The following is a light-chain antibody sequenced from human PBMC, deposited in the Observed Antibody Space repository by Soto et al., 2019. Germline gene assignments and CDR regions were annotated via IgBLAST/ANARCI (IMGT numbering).Light chain of an antibody. Sequence: DIQMTQSPSTLSASVGDRVTITCRARQSISSWLAWYQQKPGKAPKLLIYDASSLESGVPSSFSGSGSGTEFTLTISSLQPDDFATYYCQQYNSYSRTFGQGTKVEIK. J-gene: IGKJ1*01. CDR3: QQYNSYSRT. V-gene: IGKV1-5*01. CDR2: DAS. CDR1: QSISSW.